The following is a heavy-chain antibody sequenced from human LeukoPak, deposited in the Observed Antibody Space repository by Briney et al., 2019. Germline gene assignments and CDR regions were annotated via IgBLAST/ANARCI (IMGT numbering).Heavy chain of an antibody. J-gene: IGHJ4*02. CDR3: ARSKGDYGSGSLGY. V-gene: IGHV4-61*02. D-gene: IGHD3-10*01. Sequence: PSETLSLTCTVSGGPISSGNYYWNWIRQPAGKGLEWIGRVHSIGSTNHNPSLKSRVTISRDTSKNQFSLIVSSVTAADTAMYFCARSKGDYGSGSLGYWGQGTLVTVAS. CDR1: GGPISSGNYY. CDR2: VHSIGST.